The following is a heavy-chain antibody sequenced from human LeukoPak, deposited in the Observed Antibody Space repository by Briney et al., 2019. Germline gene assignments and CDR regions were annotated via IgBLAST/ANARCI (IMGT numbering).Heavy chain of an antibody. CDR1: GFTFRSYG. Sequence: PGRSLRLSCTESGFTFRSYGMHWVRQAPGKGLEWVAVIWYDGSNKYYADSVKGRFTISRDNSKNTLYLQMNSLRAEDTAVYYCARADYGDHVGFFDYWGQGTLVTVSS. J-gene: IGHJ4*02. CDR3: ARADYGDHVGFFDY. D-gene: IGHD4-17*01. V-gene: IGHV3-33*01. CDR2: IWYDGSNK.